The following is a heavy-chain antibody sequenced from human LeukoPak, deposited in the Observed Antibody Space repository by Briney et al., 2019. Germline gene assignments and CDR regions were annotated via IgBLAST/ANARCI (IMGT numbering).Heavy chain of an antibody. CDR1: GGSISSYY. CDR3: ASSRSAGLWFG. Sequence: SETLSFTCTVSGGSISSYYWSWIRQPPGKGLEWIGYIYYSGSTNYNPSLKSRVTISVDTSKNQFSLKLSSVTAADTAVYYCASSRSAGLWFGWGQGTLVTVSS. V-gene: IGHV4-59*01. D-gene: IGHD3-10*01. J-gene: IGHJ4*02. CDR2: IYYSGST.